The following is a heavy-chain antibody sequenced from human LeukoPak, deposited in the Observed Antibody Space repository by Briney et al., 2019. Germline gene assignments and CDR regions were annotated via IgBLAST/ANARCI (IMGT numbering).Heavy chain of an antibody. CDR1: GGSFSGYY. V-gene: IGHV4-34*01. CDR3: ATIQRDHAFDI. D-gene: IGHD6-25*01. J-gene: IGHJ3*02. Sequence: SETLSLTCAVYGGSFSGYYWSWISQPPGKRLEWIGEINQSGGANYNPSLGSRVSILVDTSKNQFSLKLSSMTAADTAVYFCATIQRDHAFDIWGQGTMVTVSS. CDR2: INQSGGA.